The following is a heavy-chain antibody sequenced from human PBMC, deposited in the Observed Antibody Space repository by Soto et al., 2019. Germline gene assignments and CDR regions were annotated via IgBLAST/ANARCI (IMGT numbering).Heavy chain of an antibody. CDR1: GGTFSSYA. J-gene: IGHJ5*02. CDR3: AREALSSSSWFDP. Sequence: SVKVSCKASGGTFSSYAISWVRQAPGQGLEWMGGIIPIFGTANYAQKFQGRATITADESTSTAYMELSSLRSEDTAVYYCAREALSSSSWFDPWGQGTLVTVSS. V-gene: IGHV1-69*13. D-gene: IGHD6-6*01. CDR2: IIPIFGTA.